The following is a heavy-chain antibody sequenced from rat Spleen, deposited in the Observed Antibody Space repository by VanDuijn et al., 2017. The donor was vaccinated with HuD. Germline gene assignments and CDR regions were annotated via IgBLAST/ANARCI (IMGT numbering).Heavy chain of an antibody. CDR3: AAQFITTVVTDY. CDR2: IIYDGSRT. Sequence: EVQLVESGGGLVQPGRSLKLSCAASGFTFSDYNMAWVRQAPKKGLEWVATIIYDGSRTYYRDSVKGRFTISRDNAKSTLYLQMDSLRSEDTATYYCAAQFITTVVTDYWGQGVMVTVSS. D-gene: IGHD1-1*01. V-gene: IGHV5S10*01. CDR1: GFTFSDYN. J-gene: IGHJ2*01.